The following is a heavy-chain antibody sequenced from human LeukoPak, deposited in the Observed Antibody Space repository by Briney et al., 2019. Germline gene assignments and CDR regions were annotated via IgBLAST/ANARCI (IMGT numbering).Heavy chain of an antibody. J-gene: IGHJ6*02. CDR3: AKLVMGSSGDYYYYGMDV. CDR2: ISGSGGST. D-gene: IGHD6-6*01. V-gene: IGHV3-23*01. Sequence: GGPLRLSCAVSGFTFSSYAVSWVRQAPGKGLEWVSTISGSGGSTYYADSVKGRFTISRDNAKNSLYLQMNSLRAEDTALYYCAKLVMGSSGDYYYYGMDVWGQGTTVTVSS. CDR1: GFTFSSYA.